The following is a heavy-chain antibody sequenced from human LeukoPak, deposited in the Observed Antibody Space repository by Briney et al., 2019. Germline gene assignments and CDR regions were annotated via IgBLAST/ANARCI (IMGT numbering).Heavy chain of an antibody. CDR2: IWFDGSNQ. D-gene: IGHD3-22*01. V-gene: IGHV3-33*01. CDR3: ARDDFAGDSSGYIDY. Sequence: GGSLRLSCAASGFIFSNYGMHWVRQAPGKGLEWVAVIWFDGSNQYHADAVKGRFTISIDNSKNTLYLQMSSLRAEDTALYYCARDDFAGDSSGYIDYWGQGTLVTVSS. J-gene: IGHJ4*02. CDR1: GFIFSNYG.